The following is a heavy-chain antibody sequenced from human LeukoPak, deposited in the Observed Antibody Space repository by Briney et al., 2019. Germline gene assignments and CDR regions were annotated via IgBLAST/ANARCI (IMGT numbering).Heavy chain of an antibody. CDR2: IWYDGSNK. CDR3: ARSTAAGAFDI. V-gene: IGHV3-33*01. D-gene: IGHD6-13*01. CDR1: GFTFSSYG. J-gene: IGHJ3*02. Sequence: PGGSLRLSCAASGFTFSSYGMHWVRQAPGKGLEWVAVIWYDGSNKYYADSVKGRFTISRDNSKNTLYLQMNSLRAEDTAVYYCARSTAAGAFDIWGQGTMVTVSS.